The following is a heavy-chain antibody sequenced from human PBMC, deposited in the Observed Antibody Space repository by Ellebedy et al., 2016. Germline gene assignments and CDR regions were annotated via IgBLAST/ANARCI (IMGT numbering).Heavy chain of an antibody. D-gene: IGHD3-16*01. Sequence: GESLKISCAASGSTVSRNYMNWVRQAPGKGLEWVSLINSDGSTKYADSVKGRFTISRDNFTHTLFLQMNSLRAEDTAVYYCARDLGGPTDHWGQGTLVTVSS. CDR2: INSDGST. V-gene: IGHV3-53*01. CDR3: ARDLGGPTDH. CDR1: GSTVSRNY. J-gene: IGHJ4*02.